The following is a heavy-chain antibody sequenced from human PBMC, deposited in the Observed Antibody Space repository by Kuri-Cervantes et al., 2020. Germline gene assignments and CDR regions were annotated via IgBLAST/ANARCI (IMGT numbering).Heavy chain of an antibody. D-gene: IGHD3-10*01. CDR2: IYYRGNT. Sequence: SETLSLTCTVSGGSISSSSYYWSWIRQPPGKGLEWIGYIYYRGNTNYSPSLKSRVTISVDTSKNQFSLKLSSVTAADTAVYYCARLVFSVRGRFDPWGQGTLVTVSS. V-gene: IGHV4-61*05. J-gene: IGHJ5*02. CDR1: GGSISSSSYY. CDR3: ARLVFSVRGRFDP.